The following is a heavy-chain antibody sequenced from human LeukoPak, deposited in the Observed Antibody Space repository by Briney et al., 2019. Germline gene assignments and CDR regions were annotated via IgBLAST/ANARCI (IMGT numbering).Heavy chain of an antibody. CDR1: GFTFSSYA. CDR3: AKEVTYYDFWSGYSNHFDY. D-gene: IGHD3-3*01. V-gene: IGHV3-23*01. J-gene: IGHJ4*02. CDR2: ISGSGGST. Sequence: GGSLRLSCAASGFTFSSYAMSWVRQALGKGLEWVSAISGSGGSTYYADSVKGRFTISRDNSKNTLYLQMNSLRAEDTAVYYCAKEVTYYDFWSGYSNHFDYWGQGTLVTVSS.